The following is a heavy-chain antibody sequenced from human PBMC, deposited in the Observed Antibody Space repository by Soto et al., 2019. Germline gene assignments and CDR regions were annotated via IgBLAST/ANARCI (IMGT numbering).Heavy chain of an antibody. CDR1: GGSISSSSYY. Sequence: PSETLSLTCTVSGGSISSSSYYWGWIRQPPGKGLEWIGSIYYSGSTYYNPSLKSRFTISVDTSKNQFSLKLSSVTAAGTAVYYCARHGYHYGSGSVPQFDYWGQGTLVTVSS. J-gene: IGHJ4*02. V-gene: IGHV4-39*01. CDR3: ARHGYHYGSGSVPQFDY. D-gene: IGHD3-10*01. CDR2: IYYSGST.